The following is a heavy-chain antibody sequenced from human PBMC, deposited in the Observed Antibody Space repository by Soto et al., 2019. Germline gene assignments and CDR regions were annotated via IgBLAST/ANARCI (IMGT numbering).Heavy chain of an antibody. D-gene: IGHD3-10*01. J-gene: IGHJ4*02. CDR2: IDWDDDK. CDR1: GFSLSTSGMC. Sequence: SGPTLVNPTQTLTLTCTFSGFSLSTSGMCVSWIRQPPGKALEWLALIDWDDDKYYSTSLKTRLTISKDTSKNQVVLTMTNMDPVDTATYYCARIRTYYYGSGSPTDGNYYFDYWGQGTLVTVSS. CDR3: ARIRTYYYGSGSPTDGNYYFDY. V-gene: IGHV2-70*01.